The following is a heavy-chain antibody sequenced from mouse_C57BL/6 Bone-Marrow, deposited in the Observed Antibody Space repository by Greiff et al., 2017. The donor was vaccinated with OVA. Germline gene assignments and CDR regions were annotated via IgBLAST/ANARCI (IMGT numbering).Heavy chain of an antibody. D-gene: IGHD1-1*01. CDR1: GFNIKNTY. Sequence: VQLQQSVAELVRPGASVKLSCTASGFNIKNTYKHWVKQRPEQGLEWIGRIDPANGNTKYAPKFQGKATITADTSSNTAYLQLSSLTSEDTAIYYCGRTTVVATDFDYWGQGTTLTVSS. CDR3: GRTTVVATDFDY. V-gene: IGHV14-3*01. CDR2: IDPANGNT. J-gene: IGHJ2*01.